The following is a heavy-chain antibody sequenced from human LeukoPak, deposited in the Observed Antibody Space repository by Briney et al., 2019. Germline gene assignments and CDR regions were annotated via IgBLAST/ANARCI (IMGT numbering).Heavy chain of an antibody. Sequence: ASVKVSCKASGYTFTDYYMHWVQQAPGKGLEWMGRVDPEDGETIYAEKFQGRVTITADTSTDTAYMELSSLRSEDTAVYYCAILELSDSSGYYFDYWGQGTLVTVSS. CDR1: GYTFTDYY. CDR2: VDPEDGET. J-gene: IGHJ4*02. D-gene: IGHD3-22*01. V-gene: IGHV1-69-2*01. CDR3: AILELSDSSGYYFDY.